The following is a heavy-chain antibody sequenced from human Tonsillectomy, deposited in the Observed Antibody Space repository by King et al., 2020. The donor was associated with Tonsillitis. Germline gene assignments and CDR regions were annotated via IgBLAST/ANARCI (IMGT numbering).Heavy chain of an antibody. CDR2: IYHSGST. CDR3: ARGSGGYSGDYFDY. Sequence: LQLQESGSGLVKPSQTLSLTCAVSGGSISSGGYSWSWIRQPPGKGLEWIGYIYHSGSTYYNPSLKSRVTISVDRSKNQFSLKLSSVTAADTAVYYCARGSGGYSGDYFDYWGQGTLVTVSS. V-gene: IGHV4-30-2*01. J-gene: IGHJ4*02. D-gene: IGHD1-26*01. CDR1: GGSISSGGYS.